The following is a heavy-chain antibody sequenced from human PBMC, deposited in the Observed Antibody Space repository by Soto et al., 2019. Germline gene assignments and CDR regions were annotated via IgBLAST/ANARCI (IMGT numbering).Heavy chain of an antibody. V-gene: IGHV1-2*04. CDR3: ARAGVGAFPGDAFDI. CDR1: GYTFTGYY. Sequence: QVQLVQSGAEVKKPGASVKVSCKASGYTFTGYYMHWVRQAPGQGLEWMGWINPNSGGTNYAQKFQGWVTMTRDTSTSTAYRELSRLRSEDTAVYCGARAGVGAFPGDAFDIWGQGTMVTVSS. D-gene: IGHD1-26*01. J-gene: IGHJ3*02. CDR2: INPNSGGT.